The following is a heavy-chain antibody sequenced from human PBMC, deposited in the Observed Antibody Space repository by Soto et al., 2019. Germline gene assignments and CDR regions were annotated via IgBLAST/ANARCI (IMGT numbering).Heavy chain of an antibody. V-gene: IGHV5-10-1*01. Sequence: GESLKISCQGSGYSFTNYWITWVRQMPGRGLEWMGRIDPSGSYTEYSPSFQGQVTISADKSISTAYLHWSSLKASDTAIYYCARQSALNKWFGPWGQGTLATVSS. CDR1: GYSFTNYW. CDR2: IDPSGSYT. CDR3: ARQSALNKWFGP. J-gene: IGHJ5*02.